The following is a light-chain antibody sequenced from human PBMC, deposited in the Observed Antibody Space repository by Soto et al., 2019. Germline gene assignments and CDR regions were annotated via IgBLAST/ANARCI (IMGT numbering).Light chain of an antibody. V-gene: IGKV1-5*01. CDR1: SISKW. J-gene: IGKJ1*01. Sequence: SISKWLAWYQQRPGQAPKLLIHDASSLEPGVPSRLGGSGSGTEFILTIKSLQPDDFATYYCQQYTDFPTFGQGTKVDIK. CDR2: DAS. CDR3: QQYTDFPT.